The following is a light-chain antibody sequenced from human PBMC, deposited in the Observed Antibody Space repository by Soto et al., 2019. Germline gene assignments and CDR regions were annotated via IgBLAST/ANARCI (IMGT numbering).Light chain of an antibody. CDR1: QSVGIF. CDR3: QHRRSWPLT. V-gene: IGKV3-11*01. CDR2: DAS. J-gene: IGKJ5*01. Sequence: EIVLTQSPATLSLSPGERATLSCRASQSVGIFLAWYQDKPGQAPRLLIFDASNRATGIPARFSGGGSGTDFTLTISSLEPEDFAIYYCQHRRSWPLTFGQGTRLE.